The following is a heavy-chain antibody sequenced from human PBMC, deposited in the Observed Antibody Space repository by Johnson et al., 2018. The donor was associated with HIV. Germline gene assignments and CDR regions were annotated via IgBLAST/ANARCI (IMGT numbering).Heavy chain of an antibody. CDR1: GFTFGDYA. V-gene: IGHV3-15*01. CDR3: TTEANDSSGYPDAFDI. D-gene: IGHD3-22*01. J-gene: IGHJ3*02. Sequence: VQLVESGGGLVQPGRSLRLSCTASGFTFGDYAMSWFRQAPGKGLEWVGRIKSKTDGGTTDYAAPVKGRFTISRDDSKNTLYLQMNSLKTEDTAVYYCTTEANDSSGYPDAFDIWGQGTMVTVSS. CDR2: IKSKTDGGTT.